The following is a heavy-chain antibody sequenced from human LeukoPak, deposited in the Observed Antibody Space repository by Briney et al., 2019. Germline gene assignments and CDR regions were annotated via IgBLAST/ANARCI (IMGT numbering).Heavy chain of an antibody. CDR2: IYYSGST. CDR1: GGSISNGSYY. V-gene: IGHV4-39*01. CDR3: ARLRTEGFLEWSLAFFDY. D-gene: IGHD3-3*01. Sequence: ASETLSLTCTVSGGSISNGSYYWSWIRQPPGKGLEWIGYIYYSGSTYYNPSLKSRVTISVDTSKNQFSLKLSSVTAADTAVYYCARLRTEGFLEWSLAFFDYWGQGTLVTVSS. J-gene: IGHJ4*02.